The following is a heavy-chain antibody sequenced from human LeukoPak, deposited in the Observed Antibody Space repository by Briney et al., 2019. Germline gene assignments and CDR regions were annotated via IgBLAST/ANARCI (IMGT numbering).Heavy chain of an antibody. V-gene: IGHV1-69*01. CDR1: GGTFSSYA. J-gene: IGHJ4*02. CDR3: ARDESPLGRWLVHGVY. Sequence: SVKVSCKASGGTFSSYAISWVRQAPGQGLEWMGGIIPIFGTANYAQKFQGRVTITADESTSTAYMELSSLRSEDTAVYYCARDESPLGRWLVHGVYWGQGTLVTVSS. CDR2: IIPIFGTA. D-gene: IGHD6-19*01.